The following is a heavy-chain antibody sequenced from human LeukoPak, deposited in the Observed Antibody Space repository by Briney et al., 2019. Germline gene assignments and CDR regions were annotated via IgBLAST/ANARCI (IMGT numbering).Heavy chain of an antibody. CDR3: TKGTIWLPFDY. V-gene: IGHV3-23*01. CDR1: GFTFSNYA. D-gene: IGHD5-18*01. Sequence: GGSLRLSYAASGFTFSNYAMSWARQAPGKGLEWVSAISGSGGSTYYADSVKGRFTIPRDNSKNTLYLQMNSLRAEDTAVYYCTKGTIWLPFDYWGQGTLVTVSS. J-gene: IGHJ4*02. CDR2: ISGSGGST.